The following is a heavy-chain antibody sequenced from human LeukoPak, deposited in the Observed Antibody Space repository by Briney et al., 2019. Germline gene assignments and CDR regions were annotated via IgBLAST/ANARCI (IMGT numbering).Heavy chain of an antibody. Sequence: ERSLRLSCAASGFXFSTYTIHWVRQAPGKGLVWVSRINPDGSTTNYADPVKGRFTVSRDNAKDTLYLQMNSLRAEDTAVYYCARSLVGASDFWGQGTLVTVSS. J-gene: IGHJ4*02. CDR3: ARSLVGASDF. D-gene: IGHD1-26*01. CDR1: GFXFSTYT. V-gene: IGHV3-74*01. CDR2: INPDGSTT.